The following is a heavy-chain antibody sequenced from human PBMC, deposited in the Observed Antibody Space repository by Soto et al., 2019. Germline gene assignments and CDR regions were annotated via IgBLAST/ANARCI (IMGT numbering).Heavy chain of an antibody. J-gene: IGHJ6*02. CDR2: ISAYNGNT. CDR3: ARDTLETAMAEIHYYGMDF. V-gene: IGHV1-18*01. CDR1: GYTFTSYG. Sequence: QVQLVQSGAEVKKPGASVKVSCKASGYTFTSYGISWVRQAPGQGLEWLGWISAYNGNTNYAQKLQGRVTMTTDTSTSTGHMELSSLISDDTAVYYCARDTLETAMAEIHYYGMDFYGQGTTVTVSS. D-gene: IGHD5-18*01.